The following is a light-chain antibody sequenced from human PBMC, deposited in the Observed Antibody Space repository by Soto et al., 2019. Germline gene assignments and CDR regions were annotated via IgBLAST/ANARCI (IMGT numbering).Light chain of an antibody. CDR2: GNS. CDR1: SSNIGAGYD. Sequence: QSVLTQPPSVSGAPGQRVPISCTGSSSNIGAGYDVHWYQQLPGTAPKLLIYGNSNRPSGVPDRFSGSKSGTSASLAITGLQAEDEADYYCQSYDSSVSKVVFGGGTQLTVL. CDR3: QSYDSSVSKVV. J-gene: IGLJ2*01. V-gene: IGLV1-40*01.